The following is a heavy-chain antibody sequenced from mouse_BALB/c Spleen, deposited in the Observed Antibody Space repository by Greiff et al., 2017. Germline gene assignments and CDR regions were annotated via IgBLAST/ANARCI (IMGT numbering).Heavy chain of an antibody. CDR1: GFTFSSYT. CDR2: ISNGGGST. D-gene: IGHD2-4*01. Sequence: DVMLVESGGGLVQPGGSLKLSCAASGFTFSSYTMSWVRQTPEKRLEWVAYISNGGGSTYYPDTVKGRFTISRDNAKNTLYLQMSSLKSEDTAMYYCARHDWGTYAMDYWGQGTSVTVSS. CDR3: ARHDWGTYAMDY. J-gene: IGHJ4*01. V-gene: IGHV5-12-2*01.